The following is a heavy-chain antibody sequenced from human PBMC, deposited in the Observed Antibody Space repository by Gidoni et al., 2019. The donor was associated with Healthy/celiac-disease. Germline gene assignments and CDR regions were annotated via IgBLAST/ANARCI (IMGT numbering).Heavy chain of an antibody. D-gene: IGHD3-22*01. CDR3: ARDPTKWLPRGRFDY. CDR2: RAYDGSNK. Sequence: QVQLVESGGGVVQPGRSLRLSCAASGFTFSSYAMHWVRQAPGKGLEWVSVRAYDGSNKYYADSVKGRFTISRDNSKNTLYLQMNSLRAEDTAVYYCARDPTKWLPRGRFDYWGQGTLVTVSS. V-gene: IGHV3-30*01. J-gene: IGHJ4*02. CDR1: GFTFSSYA.